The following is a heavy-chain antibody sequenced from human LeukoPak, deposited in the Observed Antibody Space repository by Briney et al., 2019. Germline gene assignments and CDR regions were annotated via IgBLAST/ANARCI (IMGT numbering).Heavy chain of an antibody. J-gene: IGHJ6*03. Sequence: ASVKVSCKASGYTFTSYAMNWVRQAPGQGLEWMGWISAYNGNTNYAQKLQGRVTMTTDTSTSTAYMDLRSLRSDDTAVYYCARAQDYYYYMDVWGKGTTVTVSS. V-gene: IGHV1-18*01. CDR2: ISAYNGNT. CDR3: ARAQDYYYYMDV. CDR1: GYTFTSYA.